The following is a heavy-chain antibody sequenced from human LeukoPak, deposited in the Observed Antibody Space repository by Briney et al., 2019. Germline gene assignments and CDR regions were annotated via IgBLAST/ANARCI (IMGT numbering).Heavy chain of an antibody. V-gene: IGHV3-73*01. CDR1: GFTFSGSA. CDR3: TRREAGVYYFDY. CDR2: IRSKANGYAT. D-gene: IGHD3-10*01. J-gene: IGHJ4*02. Sequence: PGGSLRLSCAASGFTFSGSAMHWVGQASGKGLEWVGRIRSKANGYATAYAASVKGRFTISRDDSKNTAYLQMNSLKTEDTAVYYCTRREAGVYYFDYWGQGTLVTVSS.